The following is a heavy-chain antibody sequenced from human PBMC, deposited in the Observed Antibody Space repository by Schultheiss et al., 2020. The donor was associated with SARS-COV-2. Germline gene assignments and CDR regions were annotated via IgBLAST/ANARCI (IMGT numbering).Heavy chain of an antibody. D-gene: IGHD5-24*01. CDR1: GASTSIVSYY. V-gene: IGHV4-61*02. CDR2: IYSSGST. CDR3: ARLGRDGYNRYYYYGMDV. J-gene: IGHJ6*02. Sequence: SETLSLTCSVSGASTSIVSYYWAWVRQPAGKGLEWIGRIYSSGSTDYDPSLKSRVTISLDRSKNQFSLKLSSVTAADTAVYYCARLGRDGYNRYYYYGMDVWGQGTTVTVSS.